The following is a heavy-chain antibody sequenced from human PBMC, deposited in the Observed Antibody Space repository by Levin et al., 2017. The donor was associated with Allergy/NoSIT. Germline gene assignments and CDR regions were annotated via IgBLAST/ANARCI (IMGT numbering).Heavy chain of an antibody. CDR2: ISGSGGYK. CDR1: GFTFSSYA. J-gene: IGHJ4*02. Sequence: GGSLRLSCAASGFTFSSYAMSWVRQAAGKGLEWVAGISGSGGYKYYADSVKGRFTISRDNPKNTLYLEMNSLRAEDTAVYYCAKDENPFWAAAGYHYFDFWGQGTLVTVSS. D-gene: IGHD6-13*01. V-gene: IGHV3-23*01. CDR3: AKDENPFWAAAGYHYFDF.